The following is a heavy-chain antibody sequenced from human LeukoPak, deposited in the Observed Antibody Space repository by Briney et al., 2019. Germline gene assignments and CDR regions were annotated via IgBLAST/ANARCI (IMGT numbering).Heavy chain of an antibody. V-gene: IGHV3-23*01. CDR3: ARSYGTYNWFDS. CDR2: ISGSGGST. J-gene: IGHJ5*01. CDR1: GFTFLNYD. D-gene: IGHD1-14*01. Sequence: GGSLRLSCATSGFTFLNYDVRGARQAPGRGLEGVSGISGSGGSTYYADSLNGRFTISRDNSNDTLYVQMNSLRAEDTAVSYCARSYGTYNWFDSWGQGTLVTVSS.